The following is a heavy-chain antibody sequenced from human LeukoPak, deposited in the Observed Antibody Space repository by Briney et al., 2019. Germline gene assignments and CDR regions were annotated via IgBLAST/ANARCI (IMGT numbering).Heavy chain of an antibody. CDR1: GGSISTTNYY. J-gene: IGHJ4*02. CDR2: VYYSGST. CDR3: ARYGVRIWFGEL. D-gene: IGHD3-10*01. Sequence: SETLSLTCTVSGGSISTTNYYWGWTRQSPGKGLEWFGCVYYSGSTYYNPSLKSRVTISVDTSKNQFSLKLSSVTAADTAVYYCARYGVRIWFGELWGQGTLVTVSS. V-gene: IGHV4-39*01.